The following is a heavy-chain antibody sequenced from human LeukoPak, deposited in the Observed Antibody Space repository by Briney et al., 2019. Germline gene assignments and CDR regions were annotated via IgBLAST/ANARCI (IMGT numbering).Heavy chain of an antibody. D-gene: IGHD6-19*01. CDR2: INHSGST. Sequence: PSETLSLTCAVYGGSFSGYYWSWIRQPPGKGLEWIGEINHSGSTNYNPSLKSRVTISVETSKNQFSLKLSSVTAADTAVYYCARMGVADPLDYWGQGTLVTVSS. CDR3: ARMGVADPLDY. J-gene: IGHJ4*02. CDR1: GGSFSGYY. V-gene: IGHV4-34*01.